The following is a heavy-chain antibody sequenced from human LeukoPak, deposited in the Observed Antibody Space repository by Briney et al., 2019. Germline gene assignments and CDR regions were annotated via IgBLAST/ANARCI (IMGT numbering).Heavy chain of an antibody. D-gene: IGHD1-14*01. J-gene: IGHJ4*02. CDR3: AREPLGTERLDY. CDR1: GYTFTSYD. V-gene: IGHV1-8*01. Sequence: ASVKVSCKASGYTFTSYDINWVRQATGQGLEWMGWINPNSGNTGYPQKFQGRVTMTRDTSISTAYMELSSLRSEDTAVYYCAREPLGTERLDYWGQGTLVAVSS. CDR2: INPNSGNT.